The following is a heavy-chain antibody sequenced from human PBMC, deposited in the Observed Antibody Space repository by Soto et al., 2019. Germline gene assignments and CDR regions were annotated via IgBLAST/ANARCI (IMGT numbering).Heavy chain of an antibody. CDR2: IIPIFGTA. CDR1: GGTFSSYA. Sequence: QVQLVQSGAEVKKPGSSVNVSCKASGGTFSSYAISWVRQAPGQGLEWMGGIIPIFGTANYAQKFQGRVTITADESTSTAYMELSSLRSEDTAVYYCAMDSSSWYRRYYYYYGMDVWGQGTTVTVSS. J-gene: IGHJ6*02. D-gene: IGHD6-13*01. CDR3: AMDSSSWYRRYYYYYGMDV. V-gene: IGHV1-69*01.